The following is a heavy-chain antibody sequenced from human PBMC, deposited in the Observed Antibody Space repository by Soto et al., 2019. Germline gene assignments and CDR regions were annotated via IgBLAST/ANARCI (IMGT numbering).Heavy chain of an antibody. J-gene: IGHJ4*02. V-gene: IGHV3-15*01. CDR2: VKTKIDGGTS. CDR1: GFSFSYAW. Sequence: GGSLRLSCAASGFSFSYAWMSWVRQAPGKGLEWVGRVKTKIDGGTSDYAAPVKGRFTISRDDSKNTLYLQMNSLRAEDTAVYYCAKDRDIVVVHNYFDSWGQGTLVTVSS. D-gene: IGHD2-2*01. CDR3: AKDRDIVVVHNYFDS.